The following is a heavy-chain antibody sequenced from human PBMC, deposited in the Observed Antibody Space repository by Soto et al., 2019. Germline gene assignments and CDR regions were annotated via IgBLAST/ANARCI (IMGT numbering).Heavy chain of an antibody. CDR1: GFTFSSYW. Sequence: PGGSLRLSCAASGFTFSSYWMSWVRQAPGKGLEWMANIKQDGSEKYYVDSVKGRFTISRDNAKNSLYLQMNSLRAEDTAVYYCARDGQLVINYFDYWGQGTLVTV. J-gene: IGHJ4*02. D-gene: IGHD6-13*01. CDR2: IKQDGSEK. CDR3: ARDGQLVINYFDY. V-gene: IGHV3-7*01.